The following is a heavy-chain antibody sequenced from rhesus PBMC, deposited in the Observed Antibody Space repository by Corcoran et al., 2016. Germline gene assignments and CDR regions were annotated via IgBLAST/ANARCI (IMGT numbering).Heavy chain of an antibody. CDR3: AADPDY. CDR1: GYIFTSYV. J-gene: IGHJ4*01. V-gene: IGHV1-70*01. Sequence: QEQLVQSGAEVKKPGASVKVSCKASGYIFTSYVISWLRQAPGQGFEWMGGIHPGYGSTSYAQKFQGRVTITADMSTSAVYMELSSLGSEDMAVYYCAADPDYWGQGVLVTVSS. CDR2: IHPGYGST.